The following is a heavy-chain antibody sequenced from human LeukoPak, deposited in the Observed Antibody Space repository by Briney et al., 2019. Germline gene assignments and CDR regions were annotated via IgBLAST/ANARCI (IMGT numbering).Heavy chain of an antibody. CDR2: IYYSGST. V-gene: IGHV4-59*12. CDR3: ARENYYGSAF. J-gene: IGHJ4*02. Sequence: SETLSLTCTVSGGSISSYYWSWIRQPPGKGLEWIGYIYYSGSTNYNPSLKSRVTISVDTSKNQFSLKLSSVTAADTAVYYCARENYYGSAFWGQGTLVTVSS. D-gene: IGHD3-10*01. CDR1: GGSISSYY.